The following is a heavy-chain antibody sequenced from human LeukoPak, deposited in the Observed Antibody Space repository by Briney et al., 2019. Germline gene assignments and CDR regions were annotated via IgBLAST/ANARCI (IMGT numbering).Heavy chain of an antibody. CDR3: ARMGFGGDYFDY. CDR2: IDWDDDK. D-gene: IGHD3-3*01. J-gene: IGHJ4*02. CDR1: GFSLSTSGMC. Sequence: RLSGPTLVKPTQTLTLTCTFSGFSLSTSGMCVSWICQPPGKALERLARIDWDDDKYYSTSLKTRLTNSKDTSKNQVVLTMTNMDPVDTATYYCARMGFGGDYFDYWGQGTLVTVSS. V-gene: IGHV2-70*11.